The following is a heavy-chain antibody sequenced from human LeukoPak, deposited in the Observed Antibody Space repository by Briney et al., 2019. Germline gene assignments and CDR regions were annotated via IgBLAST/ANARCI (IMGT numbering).Heavy chain of an antibody. D-gene: IGHD5-12*01. J-gene: IGHJ3*02. CDR2: IRDDGITT. CDR1: GFTFTAYG. CDR3: ARGKASGGYSGYGLDAFDI. V-gene: IGHV3-33*08. Sequence: GGSLRLSCAASGFTFTAYGMHWVRQAPGKGLEWVALIRDDGITTYYADSVKGRFIISRDDSKNTLYLQMNSLRAEDTAVYYCARGKASGGYSGYGLDAFDIWGQGTMVTVSS.